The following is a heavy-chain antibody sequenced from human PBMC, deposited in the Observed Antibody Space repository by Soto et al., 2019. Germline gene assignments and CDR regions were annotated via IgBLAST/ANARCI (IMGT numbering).Heavy chain of an antibody. CDR2: ISQTGKTI. CDR3: ARDHGNWFDP. CDR1: GFALSDYY. J-gene: IGHJ5*02. Sequence: VGSLRLSCAASGFALSDYYMSWIRQAPGKGLEWISYISQTGKTISYADSVKGRFTISRDNTENSLSLQMTSLRAGDTAVYYCARDHGNWFDPWGQGTLVTVSS. V-gene: IGHV3-11*01.